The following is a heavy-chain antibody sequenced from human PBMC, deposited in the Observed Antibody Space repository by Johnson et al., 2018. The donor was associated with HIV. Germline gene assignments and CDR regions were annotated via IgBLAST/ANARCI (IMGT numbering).Heavy chain of an antibody. V-gene: IGHV3-66*02. Sequence: VQLVESGGGLVQPGRSLRLSCAASGFTVSSNYMSWVRQAPGKGLEWVSLIYSGSKTYYTDSVKGRFTISRDNSKNTLDLQMNSLRVEETAVYYCARGPWAGVGATTGAFDIWGQGTMGTVSS. D-gene: IGHD1-26*01. CDR3: ARGPWAGVGATTGAFDI. CDR2: IYSGSKT. CDR1: GFTVSSNY. J-gene: IGHJ3*02.